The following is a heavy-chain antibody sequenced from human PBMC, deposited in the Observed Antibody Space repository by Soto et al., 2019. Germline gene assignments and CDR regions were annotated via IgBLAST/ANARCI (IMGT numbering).Heavy chain of an antibody. CDR2: IFSNDEK. D-gene: IGHD3-22*01. Sequence: SGPTLVNPTETLTLTCTVSGFSLSNARMGVSWIRQPPGKALEWLAHIFSNDEKSYSTSLKSRLTISKDTSKSQVVLTMTNMDPVDTATYYCARTSRVVNRIPTYPDYWGQGTLVTVSS. V-gene: IGHV2-26*01. J-gene: IGHJ4*02. CDR3: ARTSRVVNRIPTYPDY. CDR1: GFSLSNARMG.